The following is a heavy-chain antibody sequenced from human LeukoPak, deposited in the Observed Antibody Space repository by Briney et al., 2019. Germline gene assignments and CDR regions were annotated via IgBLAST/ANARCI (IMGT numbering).Heavy chain of an antibody. CDR1: GFTFSSYD. D-gene: IGHD6-19*01. CDR3: ARGLPVAGAIDY. Sequence: GGSLRLSCAASGFTFSSYDMHWVRQATGKGLEWVSAIGSGGDTYYPGSVKGRFTISRENAKNSLYLQMNSLRAGDTAVYYCARGLPVAGAIDYWGQGTLVTVSS. CDR2: IGSGGDT. J-gene: IGHJ4*02. V-gene: IGHV3-13*01.